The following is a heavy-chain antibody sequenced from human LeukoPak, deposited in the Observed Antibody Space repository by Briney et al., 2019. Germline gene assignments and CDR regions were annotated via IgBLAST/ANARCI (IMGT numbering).Heavy chain of an antibody. CDR1: GINFRSSG. CDR3: AREGGRAAAGRFDY. D-gene: IGHD6-13*01. CDR2: IQNDGSDK. J-gene: IGHJ4*02. V-gene: IGHV3-30*02. Sequence: GGSLRLSCAAAGINFRSSGMHWVRQAPGKGLEWVTFIQNDGSDKSYAASVKGRFTISRDNSKNTVYLHMNSLRADDTALYYCAREGGRAAAGRFDYWGQGTLVTVSS.